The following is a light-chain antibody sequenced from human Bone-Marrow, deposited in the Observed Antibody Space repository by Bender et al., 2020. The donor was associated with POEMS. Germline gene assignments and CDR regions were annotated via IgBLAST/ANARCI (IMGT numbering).Light chain of an antibody. CDR1: SSDVGDYNL. Sequence: HSALTQPASLSGSPGQSITMPCAGTSSDVGDYNLISWYQQHPGRAPKLLIYEVGKRPPGVSNRFSGSKSGTTASLTISWLQAEDEAHYYCCSYAGSSTWVFGVGTKLTVL. V-gene: IGLV2-23*02. CDR2: EVG. CDR3: CSYAGSSTWV. J-gene: IGLJ3*02.